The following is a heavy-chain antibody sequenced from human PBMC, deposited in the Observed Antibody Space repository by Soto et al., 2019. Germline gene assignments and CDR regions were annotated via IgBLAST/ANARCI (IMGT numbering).Heavy chain of an antibody. CDR1: GFTVSSNY. V-gene: IGHV3-66*01. CDR3: ARDLWMSGSYPRPY. CDR2: IYSGGST. Sequence: EVQLVESGGGLVQPGGSLRLSCAASGFTVSSNYMSWVRQAPGKGLEWVSVIYSGGSTYYADSVKGRFTISRDNSKNTLYLQMNSLRAEDTAVYYCARDLWMSGSYPRPYWGQGTLVTVSS. D-gene: IGHD1-26*01. J-gene: IGHJ4*02.